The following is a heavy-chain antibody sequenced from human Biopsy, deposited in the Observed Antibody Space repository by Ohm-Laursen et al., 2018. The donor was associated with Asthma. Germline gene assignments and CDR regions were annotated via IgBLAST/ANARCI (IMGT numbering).Heavy chain of an antibody. Sequence: TLSLTCDVYPGSFSGFFWTWIRQSPGKGLEWVGETNERGVTNNNPSLKSRVIISIDTYWNRVSLKLASVTAADTAVYYCARGPELDVWGQGTTVTVSS. J-gene: IGHJ6*02. CDR3: ARGPELDV. CDR1: PGSFSGFF. CDR2: TNERGVT. V-gene: IGHV4-34*01.